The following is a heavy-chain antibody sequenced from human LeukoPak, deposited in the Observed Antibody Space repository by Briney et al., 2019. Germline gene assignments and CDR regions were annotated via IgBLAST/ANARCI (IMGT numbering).Heavy chain of an antibody. CDR3: AKDDLDIAAPFDY. CDR1: GFTFSNYW. V-gene: IGHV3-74*01. CDR2: INTDGSST. Sequence: PGGSLRLSCAASGFTFSNYWMHWVRQAPGKGLVWVSRINTDGSSTSYVDSVKGRFTISRDNSKNTLYLQMNSLRAEDTAVYYCAKDDLDIAAPFDYWGQGTLVTVSS. D-gene: IGHD6-13*01. J-gene: IGHJ4*02.